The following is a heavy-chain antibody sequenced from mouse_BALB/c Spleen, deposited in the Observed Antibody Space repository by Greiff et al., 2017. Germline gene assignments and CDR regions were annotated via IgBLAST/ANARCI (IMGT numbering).Heavy chain of an antibody. CDR1: GYTFTSYT. Sequence: QVQLKQSAAELARPGASVKMSCKASGYTFTSYTMHWVKQRPGQGLEWIGYINPSSGYTEYNQKFKDKTTLTADKSSSTAYMQLSSLTSEDSAVYYCARYGYGSSYGFAYWGQGTLVTVSA. J-gene: IGHJ3*01. CDR2: INPSSGYT. D-gene: IGHD1-1*01. V-gene: IGHV1-4*02. CDR3: ARYGYGSSYGFAY.